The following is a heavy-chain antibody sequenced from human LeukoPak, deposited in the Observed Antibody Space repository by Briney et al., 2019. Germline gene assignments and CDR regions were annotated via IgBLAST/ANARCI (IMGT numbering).Heavy chain of an antibody. CDR3: ARVRTVAGIREFGY. V-gene: IGHV1-18*01. J-gene: IGHJ4*02. CDR1: GYTFTSYG. D-gene: IGHD6-19*01. Sequence: ASVKVFCKASGYTFTSYGISWVRQAPGQGLEWMGWISAYNGNTNYAQKLQGRVTMTTDTSTSTAYMELRSLRSDDTAVYYCARVRTVAGIREFGYWGQGTLVTVSS. CDR2: ISAYNGNT.